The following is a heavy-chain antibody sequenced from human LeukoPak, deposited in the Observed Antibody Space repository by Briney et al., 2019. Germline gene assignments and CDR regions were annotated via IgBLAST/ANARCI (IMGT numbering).Heavy chain of an antibody. J-gene: IGHJ4*02. V-gene: IGHV1-2*06. CDR3: ARDQDFWSGYWYFDY. CDR2: INPNSGGT. CDR1: GYTFTGYY. D-gene: IGHD3-3*01. Sequence: ASVKVSCKASGYTFTGYYMHWVRQAPGQGLEWMGRINPNSGGTNYAQKFQGRVTMTRDTSISTAYMELSRLRSDDTAGYYCARDQDFWSGYWYFDYWGQGTLVTVSS.